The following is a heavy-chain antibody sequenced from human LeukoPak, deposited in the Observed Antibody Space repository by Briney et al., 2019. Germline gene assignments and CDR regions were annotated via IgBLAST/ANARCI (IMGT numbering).Heavy chain of an antibody. D-gene: IGHD6-19*01. V-gene: IGHV3-33*01. J-gene: IGHJ4*02. CDR2: IWYDGSDK. CDR3: ARDGVAGGWAYYFDL. Sequence: PGGCLRLSCAASGFTFSNYVMHWVRQAPGKGLEWVAVIWYDGSDKYYADSVKGRFTISRDNSKNTLYLQMNSLRAEDTAVYYCARDGVAGGWAYYFDLWGRGTLVTVSS. CDR1: GFTFSNYV.